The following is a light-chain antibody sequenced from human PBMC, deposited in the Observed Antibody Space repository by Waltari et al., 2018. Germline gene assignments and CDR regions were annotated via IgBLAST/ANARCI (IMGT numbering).Light chain of an antibody. V-gene: IGKV3-11*01. Sequence: EIVLTQSPATLSLSPGERATISCRASQSVDNQLAWYQQKPGQAPRLLIYDASNRATGIPARFSGSGSGTDFTLTISSLEPEDFALYYCQQRSHWPPGFGGGTKVEIK. J-gene: IGKJ4*01. CDR2: DAS. CDR1: QSVDNQ. CDR3: QQRSHWPPG.